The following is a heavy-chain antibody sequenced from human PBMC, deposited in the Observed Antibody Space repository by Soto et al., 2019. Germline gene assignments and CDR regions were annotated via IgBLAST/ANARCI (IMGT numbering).Heavy chain of an antibody. CDR2: ISYDGSNK. J-gene: IGHJ6*02. V-gene: IGHV3-30-3*01. D-gene: IGHD2-21*01. CDR1: GFTFSSYA. CDR3: ARDTPYCGGDCYYYGMDV. Sequence: QVQLVESGGGVVQPGRSLRLSCAASGFTFSSYAMHWVRQAPGKGLEWVAVISYDGSNKYYADSVKGRFTISRDNSKNTLYLQMKSLRAEEKAVDYCARDTPYCGGDCYYYGMDVWGQGTTVTVSS.